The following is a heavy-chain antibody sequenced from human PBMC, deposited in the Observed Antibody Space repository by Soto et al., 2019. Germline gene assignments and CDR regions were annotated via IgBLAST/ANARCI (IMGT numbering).Heavy chain of an antibody. D-gene: IGHD1-26*01. Sequence: EVQLVESGGGLVQPGGSLRLSCAASGFTFSAHYMDWVRQAPGKGLEWVGRIKNKANSYTTEYAASVEGRFTISRDDSQNDLYLKMNSLKTGDTAVYYCARVSLVGPSGGRYFDYWGQGSQVAVSS. CDR1: GFTFSAHY. CDR3: ARVSLVGPSGGRYFDY. CDR2: IKNKANSYTT. V-gene: IGHV3-72*01. J-gene: IGHJ4*02.